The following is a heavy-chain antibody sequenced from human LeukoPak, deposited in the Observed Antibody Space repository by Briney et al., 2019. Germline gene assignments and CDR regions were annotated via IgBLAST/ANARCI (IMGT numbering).Heavy chain of an antibody. CDR3: ARGPTWIQRRFDY. Sequence: PSETLSLTCTVSGGSISSSSYYWGWIRQPPGKGLEWIGEINHSGSTNYNPSLKSRVTISVDTSKNQFSLKLSSVTAADTAVYYCARGPTWIQRRFDYWGQGTLVTVSS. D-gene: IGHD5-18*01. CDR1: GGSISSSSYY. V-gene: IGHV4-39*07. CDR2: INHSGST. J-gene: IGHJ4*02.